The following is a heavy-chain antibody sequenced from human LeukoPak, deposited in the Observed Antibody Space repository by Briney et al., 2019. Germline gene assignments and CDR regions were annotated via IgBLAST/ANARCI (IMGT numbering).Heavy chain of an antibody. CDR1: GFTINSYG. CDR3: AKDTDAYGGDMDV. V-gene: IGHV3-33*06. J-gene: IGHJ6*03. D-gene: IGHD3-16*01. Sequence: PGRSLRLSSAASGFTINSYGMHWVRQAPGKGLEWVAVIWYDGSNKYYADSVKGRFTISRDNSKNTLYLQMNSLRAEDTAVYYCAKDTDAYGGDMDVWGKGTTVTVSS. CDR2: IWYDGSNK.